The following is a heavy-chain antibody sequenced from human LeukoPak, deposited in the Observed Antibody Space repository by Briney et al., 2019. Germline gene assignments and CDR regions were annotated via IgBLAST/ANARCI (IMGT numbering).Heavy chain of an antibody. D-gene: IGHD5-18*01. J-gene: IGHJ4*02. Sequence: ASVRVSSKASGYTFTVYYMHWVRQAPGQGLEWMGWINPNSGGTNYAQKFQGRVTMTRDTSISTAYMELSRLRSDDTAVYYCARDARSGYSYGPKVDYWGQGTLVTVSS. CDR2: INPNSGGT. CDR1: GYTFTVYY. CDR3: ARDARSGYSYGPKVDY. V-gene: IGHV1-2*02.